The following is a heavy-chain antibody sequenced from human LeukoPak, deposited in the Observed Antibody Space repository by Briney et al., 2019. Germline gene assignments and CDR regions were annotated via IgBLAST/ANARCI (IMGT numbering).Heavy chain of an antibody. CDR1: GFSLSNARMG. J-gene: IGHJ5*02. D-gene: IGHD3-22*01. V-gene: IGHV2-26*01. CDR3: ARSYYYDSSGLNWFDP. Sequence: ESGPVLVNPTETLTLTCTVSGFSLSNARMGVSWIRQPPGKALEWLAHIFSNDEKSYSTSLKSRLTISKDASKSQVVLTMTTMDPVDTATYYCARSYYYDSSGLNWFDPWGQGTLVTVSS. CDR2: IFSNDEK.